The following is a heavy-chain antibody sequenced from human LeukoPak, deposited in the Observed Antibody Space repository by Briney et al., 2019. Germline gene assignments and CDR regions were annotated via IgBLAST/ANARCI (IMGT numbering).Heavy chain of an antibody. CDR3: ARNMGSGYFPFDY. D-gene: IGHD3-3*01. CDR1: GGTFISYA. CDR2: IIPIFGTA. Sequence: GASVKVSCKASGGTFISYAISWVRQAPGQGLEWMGGIIPIFGTANYAQKFQGRVTITADESTSTAYMELSSLRSEDTAVYYCARNMGSGYFPFDYWGQGTLVTVSS. V-gene: IGHV1-69*13. J-gene: IGHJ4*02.